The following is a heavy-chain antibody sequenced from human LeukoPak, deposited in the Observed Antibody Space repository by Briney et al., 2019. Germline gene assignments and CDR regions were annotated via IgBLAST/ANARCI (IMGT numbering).Heavy chain of an antibody. CDR1: GLTFSSYN. V-gene: IGHV3-21*01. J-gene: IGHJ4*02. D-gene: IGHD3-10*01. CDR3: ARYGSGSYPTFDY. CDR2: ISNSRSSI. Sequence: PAGTLTLTCAASGLTFSSYNLNWIRQAPGKGLEWISSISNSRSSIYYPDAVKGRYTTSRDNAKNSLYLQMNSLRAEDTAVYYCARYGSGSYPTFDYWRQGTLITVSS.